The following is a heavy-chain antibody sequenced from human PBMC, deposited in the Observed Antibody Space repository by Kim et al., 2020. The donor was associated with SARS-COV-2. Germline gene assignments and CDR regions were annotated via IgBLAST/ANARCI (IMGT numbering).Heavy chain of an antibody. J-gene: IGHJ4*02. Sequence: NYSPSFQGNVTISADKSISTAYLQWSSLKASDTAMYYCARRQPNYGDYDYWGQGTLVTVSS. CDR3: ARRQPNYGDYDY. D-gene: IGHD4-17*01. V-gene: IGHV5-10-1*01.